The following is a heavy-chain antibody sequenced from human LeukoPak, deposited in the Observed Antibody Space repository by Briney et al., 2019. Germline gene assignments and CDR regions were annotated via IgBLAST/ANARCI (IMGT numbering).Heavy chain of an antibody. D-gene: IGHD2-21*01. CDR1: GFTFSSYW. V-gene: IGHV3-7*01. CDR3: ARYCGGDCYGMDV. J-gene: IGHJ6*02. CDR2: IKQDGSEK. Sequence: PGGSLRLSCAASGFTFSSYWMTWVRQVPGKGLQWVANIKQDGSEKDYVDSVKGRFTISRDNAKNSLYLQMNRLRAEDTAIYYCARYCGGDCYGMDVWGQGTTVTVSS.